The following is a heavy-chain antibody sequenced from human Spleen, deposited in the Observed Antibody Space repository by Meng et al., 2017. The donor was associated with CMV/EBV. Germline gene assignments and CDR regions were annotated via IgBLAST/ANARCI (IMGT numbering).Heavy chain of an antibody. D-gene: IGHD6-19*01. CDR2: ISGSGGST. Sequence: GESLKISCAASGFTFSSYAVSWVRQAPGKGLEWVSAISGSGGSTYCADSVKGRFTISRDNSKNTLYLQMNSLRAEDTAVYYCANLAGYDSGWVASWGLGTLVTVSS. V-gene: IGHV3-23*01. CDR1: GFTFSSYA. CDR3: ANLAGYDSGWVAS. J-gene: IGHJ4*02.